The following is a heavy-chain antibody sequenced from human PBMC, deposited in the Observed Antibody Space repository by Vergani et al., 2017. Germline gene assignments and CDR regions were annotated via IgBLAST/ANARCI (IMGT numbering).Heavy chain of an antibody. CDR3: ARAGGSSGWYHFDY. D-gene: IGHD6-19*01. V-gene: IGHV1-3*01. Sequence: QVQLVQSGAEVKKPGASVKVSCKASGYTFTSYAMHWVRQAPGQRLEWMGWINAGNGNTKYSQKFQGRVTITRDTSASTAYMELSSLRSEDTAVYYCARAGGSSGWYHFDYWGQGTLVTVSS. CDR1: GYTFTSYA. CDR2: INAGNGNT. J-gene: IGHJ4*02.